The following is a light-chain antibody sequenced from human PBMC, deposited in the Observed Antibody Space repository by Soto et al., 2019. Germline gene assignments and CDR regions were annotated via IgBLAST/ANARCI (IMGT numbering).Light chain of an antibody. CDR3: QQRSDWPLT. Sequence: EIVLTQSPATLSLSPGERATLSCRASQSVSSYLAWYQQKPGQAPRLLIYSSSNRAAGIPARFSSSGSGTDFTLTISSLEPEDFAVYYCQQRSDWPLTFGGGTKVEIK. CDR1: QSVSSY. CDR2: SSS. J-gene: IGKJ4*01. V-gene: IGKV3-11*01.